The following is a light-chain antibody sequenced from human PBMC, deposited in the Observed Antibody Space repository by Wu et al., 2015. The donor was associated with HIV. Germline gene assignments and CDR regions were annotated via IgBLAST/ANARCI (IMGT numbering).Light chain of an antibody. CDR3: QQYGSSPPLT. Sequence: EIVLTQSPATLSVSPGERVTLSCTASQSVSSNLAWYQQKPGQAPRLLIYDASTRATGFPARFSGSGSGTEFTLTISRLEPEDFAIYYCQQYGSSPPLTFGGGTKVE. J-gene: IGKJ4*01. CDR2: DAS. V-gene: IGKV3-15*01. CDR1: QSVSSN.